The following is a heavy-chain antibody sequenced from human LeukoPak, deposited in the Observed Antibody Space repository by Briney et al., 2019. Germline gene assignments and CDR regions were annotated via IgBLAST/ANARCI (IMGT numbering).Heavy chain of an antibody. V-gene: IGHV3-21*01. CDR3: ARDLLGYNYHYMDV. CDR2: ISSSSSYI. J-gene: IGHJ6*03. CDR1: GFTFSSYN. Sequence: GGSLRLSCAASGFTFSSYNMNWVRQAPGKGLEWVSSISSSSSYIYYADSVQGRFTSSRDNAKKSLYLQMNSLRADDTAVYYCARDLLGYNYHYMDVWGKGTTVTVSS. D-gene: IGHD2-8*02.